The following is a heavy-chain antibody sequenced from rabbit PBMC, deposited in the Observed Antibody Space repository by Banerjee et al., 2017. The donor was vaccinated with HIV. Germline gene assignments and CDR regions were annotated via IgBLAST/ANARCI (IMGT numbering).Heavy chain of an antibody. CDR3: ARMSYDDYGYAGSSYNL. D-gene: IGHD2-1*01. CDR2: IYTGSGST. J-gene: IGHJ4*01. V-gene: IGHV1S40*01. Sequence: QSLEESGGDLVKPGASLTLTCKASGFDFSSYYMSWVRQAPGKGLEWIGCIYTGSGSTYYACGARGQFPISKSSSTTVTLQMTSLPAADAAAYFCARMSYDDYGYAGSSYNLWGPGTLVTVS. CDR1: GFDFSSYY.